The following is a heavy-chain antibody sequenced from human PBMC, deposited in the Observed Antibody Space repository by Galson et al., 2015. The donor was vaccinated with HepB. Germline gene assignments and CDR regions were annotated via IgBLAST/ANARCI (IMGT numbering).Heavy chain of an antibody. V-gene: IGHV3-23*01. CDR3: AKRAVPPVAYYYDY. D-gene: IGHD4-23*01. J-gene: IGHJ4*02. Sequence: SLRLSCAASGFTFSDYAMAWVRQAPGKGLEFVSAITASSGTTHYADSVKGRFIILRDNSKNTLYLHLSSLRAEDTALYYCAKRAVPPVAYYYDYWGQGTLVTVSS. CDR2: ITASSGTT. CDR1: GFTFSDYA.